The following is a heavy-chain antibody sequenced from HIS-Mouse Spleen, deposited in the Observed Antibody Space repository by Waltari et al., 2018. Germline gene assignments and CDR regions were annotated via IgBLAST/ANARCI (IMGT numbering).Heavy chain of an antibody. V-gene: IGHV1-2*02. J-gene: IGHJ3*02. CDR2: INPNSGGT. CDR1: GYTFTGHY. Sequence: QVQLVQSGAEVKKPGASVKVSCKASGYTFTGHYMHWVRQAPGQGLEWMGWINPNSGGTNYVQKFQGRVTMTRDTSISTAYMELSRLRSDDTAVYYCARDVPNWGAFDIWGQGTMVTVSS. CDR3: ARDVPNWGAFDI. D-gene: IGHD7-27*01.